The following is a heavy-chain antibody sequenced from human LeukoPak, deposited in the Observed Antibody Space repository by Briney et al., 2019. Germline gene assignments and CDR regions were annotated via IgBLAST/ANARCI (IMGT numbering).Heavy chain of an antibody. V-gene: IGHV1-46*01. CDR3: ARDQGGTTAYGMDV. CDR1: GFPFTTYY. CDR2: ISPTGGST. Sequence: GASVKASCKASGFPFTTYYMHWVRQAPGQGLEWMGIISPTGGSTSYAQRVQGRVTMTRDTSTSTVYMELSSLRSEDTAVYYCARDQGGTTAYGMDVWGQGTTVTVSS. J-gene: IGHJ6*02. D-gene: IGHD1-1*01.